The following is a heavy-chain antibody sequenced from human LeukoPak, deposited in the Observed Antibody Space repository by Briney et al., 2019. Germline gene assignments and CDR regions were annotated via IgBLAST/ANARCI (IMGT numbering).Heavy chain of an antibody. Sequence: GGSLRLSCAASGFIFNSHSMNWVRQAPGKGLEWVSSISSTSSYIYYADSVKSRFTISRDNAKNSLYLQMNSLRAEDTAVYYCARDLMDIVATIPFDYWGQGTLVTVSS. J-gene: IGHJ4*02. CDR2: ISSTSSYI. CDR1: GFIFNSHS. V-gene: IGHV3-21*01. CDR3: ARDLMDIVATIPFDY. D-gene: IGHD5-12*01.